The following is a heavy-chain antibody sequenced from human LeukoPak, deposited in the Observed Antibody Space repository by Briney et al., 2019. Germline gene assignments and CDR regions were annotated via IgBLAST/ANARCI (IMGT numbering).Heavy chain of an antibody. CDR3: ARDPVPLRYFDSNYYYGMDV. Sequence: GGSLRLSCAASGFTVSSNYMSWVRQAPGKGLEWVSVIYSGGSTYYADSVKGRFTISRDNSKNTLYLQMNSLRAEDTAVYYCARDPVPLRYFDSNYYYGMDVWGQGTTVTVSS. CDR2: IYSGGST. D-gene: IGHD3-9*01. J-gene: IGHJ6*02. CDR1: GFTVSSNY. V-gene: IGHV3-53*01.